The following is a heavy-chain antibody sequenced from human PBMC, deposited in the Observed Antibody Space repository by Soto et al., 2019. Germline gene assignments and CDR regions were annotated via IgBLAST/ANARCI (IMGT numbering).Heavy chain of an antibody. D-gene: IGHD1-20*01. V-gene: IGHV4-34*01. CDR2: INHSGST. J-gene: IGHJ4*02. CDR1: GGSFSGYY. Sequence: SETLSLTCAVYGGSFSGYYWSWIRQPPGKGLEWIGEINHSGSTNYNPSLKSRVTISVDTSKNQFSLKLSSVTAADTAVYYCARGRYNWNRGYYFDYWGQGTLVTVS. CDR3: ARGRYNWNRGYYFDY.